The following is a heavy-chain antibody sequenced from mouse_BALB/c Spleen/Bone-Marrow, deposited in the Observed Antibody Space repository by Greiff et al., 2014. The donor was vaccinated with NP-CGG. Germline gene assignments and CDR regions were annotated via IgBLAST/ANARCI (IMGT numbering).Heavy chain of an antibody. D-gene: IGHD5-1-1*01. CDR1: GFSLTTFG. CDR3: ARHERGYPYALDY. V-gene: IGHV2-6-2*01. J-gene: IGHJ4*01. CDR2: IWSDGST. Sequence: VQLQQSGPDLVAPSQSLSITCTVSGFSLTTFGVRWVRQPPGKGLEWLVVIWSDGSTTYNSTLKSRLSISKDNSKSQVFLQMNSLHTDDTAMYYCARHERGYPYALDYWGQGTSVTVSS.